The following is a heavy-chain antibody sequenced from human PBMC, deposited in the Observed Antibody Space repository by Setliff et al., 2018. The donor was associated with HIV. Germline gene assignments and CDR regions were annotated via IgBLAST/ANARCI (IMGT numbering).Heavy chain of an antibody. D-gene: IGHD2-15*01. V-gene: IGHV4-39*01. CDR1: GASINSGSHN. J-gene: IGHJ3*02. Sequence: PSETLSLTCTGSGASINSGSHNWGWIRQPPGKGLEWIATLHYTGTTYYNPSLKSRVTISTDTSKNQFSLKLSSVTAADTAVYYCARRIQLRDSSGRSCWTFDIWGQGTMVTVSS. CDR3: ARRIQLRDSSGRSCWTFDI. CDR2: LHYTGTT.